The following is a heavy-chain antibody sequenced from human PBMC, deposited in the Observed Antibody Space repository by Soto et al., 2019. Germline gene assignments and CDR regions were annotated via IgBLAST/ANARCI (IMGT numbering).Heavy chain of an antibody. J-gene: IGHJ6*02. CDR1: GGTFSSYS. V-gene: IGHV1-69*13. Sequence: ASVKVSCKASGGTFSSYSISWVRQAPGQVLEWMGGIIPIFGTANYAQKFQGRVTITADESTSTAYMELSRLRSEDTAVYYCAVYGYSYGWGYYYYYGMDVWGQGTTVTVSS. CDR2: IIPIFGTA. CDR3: AVYGYSYGWGYYYYYGMDV. D-gene: IGHD5-18*01.